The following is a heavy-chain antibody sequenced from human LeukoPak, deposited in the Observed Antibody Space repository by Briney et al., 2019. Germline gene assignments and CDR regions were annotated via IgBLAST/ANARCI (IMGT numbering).Heavy chain of an antibody. V-gene: IGHV3-66*02. J-gene: IGHJ4*02. D-gene: IGHD6-13*01. Sequence: GGSLRLSCAASGFTFCSYSMNWVRQAPGKGLEWVSVIYSGGSTYYADSVKGRFTISRDNSKNTLYLQMGSLRAEDMAVYYCARGQQLDYLYYFDYWGQGTLVTVSS. CDR3: ARGQQLDYLYYFDY. CDR2: IYSGGST. CDR1: GFTFCSYS.